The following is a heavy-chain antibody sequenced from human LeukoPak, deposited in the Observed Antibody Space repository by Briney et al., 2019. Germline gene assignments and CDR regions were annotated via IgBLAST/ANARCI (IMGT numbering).Heavy chain of an antibody. CDR3: ARDQLSAAAGTDY. CDR1: GGSISSSNR. D-gene: IGHD6-13*01. V-gene: IGHV4-4*02. CDR2: IYHSGST. J-gene: IGHJ4*02. Sequence: SETLSLTCAVSGGSISSSNRWSWVRQPPGKGLEWIGEIYHSGSTNYNPSLKSRVTISVDKSKNQFSLKLSSVAAADTAVYYRARDQLSAAAGTDYWGQGTLVTVSS.